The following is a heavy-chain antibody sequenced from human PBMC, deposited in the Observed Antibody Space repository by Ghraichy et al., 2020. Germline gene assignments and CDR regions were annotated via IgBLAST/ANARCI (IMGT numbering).Heavy chain of an antibody. CDR3: ARQGDYDFWSGYFRPRDYYYYMDV. V-gene: IGHV4-39*01. Sequence: SQTLSLTCTVSGGSISSSSYYWGWIRQPPGKGLEWIGSIYYSGSTYYNPSLKSRVTISVDTSKNQFSLKLSSVTAADTAVYYCARQGDYDFWSGYFRPRDYYYYMDVWGKGTTVTVSS. CDR2: IYYSGST. CDR1: GGSISSSSYY. D-gene: IGHD3-3*01. J-gene: IGHJ6*03.